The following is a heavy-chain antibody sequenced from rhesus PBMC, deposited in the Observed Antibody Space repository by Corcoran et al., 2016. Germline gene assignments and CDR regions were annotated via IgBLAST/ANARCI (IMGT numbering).Heavy chain of an antibody. CDR2: IYWDDDK. CDR1: GFSLTTSGMG. D-gene: IGHD6-13*01. J-gene: IGHJ4*01. Sequence: QVTLKESGPALVKPTQTLTLTCTFSGFSLTTSGMGVGWIRQPPGQALEWLALIYWDDDKRYSTSLKSRLTISKDTSKNQVVLTMTNMDPVDTATYYCARGAKSSWWWRVEFDYWGQGVLVTVSS. V-gene: IGHV2-174*01. CDR3: ARGAKSSWWWRVEFDY.